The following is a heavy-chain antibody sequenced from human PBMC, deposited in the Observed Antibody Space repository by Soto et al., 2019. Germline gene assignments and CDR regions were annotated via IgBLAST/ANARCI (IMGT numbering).Heavy chain of an antibody. J-gene: IGHJ4*02. CDR2: ISSSSSYI. Sequence: AGSLRLSCAASGFTFSTYSMNWVRQAPGKGLEWVSSISSSSSYIYYADSVKGRFTISRDNAKNSLYLQMNSLRAEDTAVYYCARDSAAPNAYDYWGQGTLVTVSS. D-gene: IGHD6-13*01. CDR3: ARDSAAPNAYDY. V-gene: IGHV3-21*01. CDR1: GFTFSTYS.